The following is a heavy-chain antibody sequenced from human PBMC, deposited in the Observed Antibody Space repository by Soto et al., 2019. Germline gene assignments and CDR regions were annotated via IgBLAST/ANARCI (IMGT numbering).Heavy chain of an antibody. CDR1: GFTFSSYW. Sequence: HPGGSLRLSCAASGFTFSSYWMSWVRQAPGKGLEWVAKIKEDGGSTYYADSVKGRFTISRDNSKNTLYLQMNSLRAEDTAVYYCATTGYGGELGAFDYWGQGTLVTVSS. D-gene: IGHD3-16*01. CDR3: ATTGYGGELGAFDY. J-gene: IGHJ4*02. V-gene: IGHV3-23*01. CDR2: IKEDGGST.